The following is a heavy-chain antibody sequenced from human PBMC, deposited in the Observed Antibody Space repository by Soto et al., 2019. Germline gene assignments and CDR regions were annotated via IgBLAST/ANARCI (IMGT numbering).Heavy chain of an antibody. CDR2: SRNKANSYTI. CDR3: AKTRGYSYGFLPPDFDY. J-gene: IGHJ4*02. Sequence: PGGSLRLSSAASGFTFSDHYIDWVRQAPGKGLEWVGRSRNKANSYTIEYAASVKGRFTISRDDSQNSLYLQWSSLKASDTAMYFCAKTRGYSYGFLPPDFDYWGQGTQVTVSS. D-gene: IGHD5-18*01. CDR1: GFTFSDHY. V-gene: IGHV3-72*01.